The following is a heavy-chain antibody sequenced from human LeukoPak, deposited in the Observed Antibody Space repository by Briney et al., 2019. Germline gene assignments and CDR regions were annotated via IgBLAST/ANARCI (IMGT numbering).Heavy chain of an antibody. Sequence: PGGSLRLSCAASGLTFSSYAMSWVRQAPGRGLEWVSAISGSGGSTYYADSVKGRFTISRDNSKNTLYLQMNSLRAEDTAVYYCAKSQDEWELLLSDYWGQGTLVTVSS. J-gene: IGHJ4*02. CDR1: GLTFSSYA. V-gene: IGHV3-23*01. D-gene: IGHD1-26*01. CDR3: AKSQDEWELLLSDY. CDR2: ISGSGGST.